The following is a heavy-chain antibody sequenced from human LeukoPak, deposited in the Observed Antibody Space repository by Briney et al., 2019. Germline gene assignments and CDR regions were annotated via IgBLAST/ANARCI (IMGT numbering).Heavy chain of an antibody. CDR2: ISSSGSTI. J-gene: IGHJ4*02. V-gene: IGHV3-48*03. CDR3: ARDLCDY. Sequence: SGGSLRLSCVASGFTFSNYEMNWVRQAPGKGLEWVSYISSSGSTIYYADSVKGRFTISRDNAKNSLFLQMNSLRAEGTAFYYCARDLCDYWGQGTLVTVSS. CDR1: GFTFSNYE.